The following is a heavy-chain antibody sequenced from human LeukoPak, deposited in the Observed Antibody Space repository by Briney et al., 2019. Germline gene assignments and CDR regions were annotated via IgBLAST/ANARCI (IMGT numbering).Heavy chain of an antibody. CDR3: AGDFPRDWFDP. CDR1: GGSFSGYY. Sequence: SETLSLTCAVYGGSFSGYYRSWIRQPPGKGLEWIGEINHSGSTNYNPSLKSRVTISVDTSENQFSLKLSSVTAADTAVYYCAGDFPRDWFDPWGQGTLVTVSS. V-gene: IGHV4-34*01. CDR2: INHSGST. J-gene: IGHJ5*02. D-gene: IGHD3-3*01.